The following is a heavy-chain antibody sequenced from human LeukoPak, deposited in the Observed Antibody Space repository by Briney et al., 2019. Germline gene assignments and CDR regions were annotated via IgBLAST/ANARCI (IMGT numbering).Heavy chain of an antibody. V-gene: IGHV3-30-3*01. J-gene: IGHJ6*03. CDR3: AKVGYSYGPYYYYYMDV. CDR2: ISYDGSNK. CDR1: GFTFSSYA. D-gene: IGHD5-18*01. Sequence: GGSLRLSCAASGFTFSSYAMHWVRQAPGKGLEWVAVISYDGSNKYYADSVKGRFTISRDNSKNTLYLQMNSLRAEDTAVYYCAKVGYSYGPYYYYYMDVWGKGTTVTVSS.